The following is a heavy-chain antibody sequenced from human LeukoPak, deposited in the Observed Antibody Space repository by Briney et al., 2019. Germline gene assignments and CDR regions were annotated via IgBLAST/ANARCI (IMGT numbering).Heavy chain of an antibody. Sequence: SETLSLTCTVSGYSISSGYYWGWIRQPPGKGLEWIGSIYHSGSTYYNPSLKSRVTISVDTSKNQFSLKLSSVTAADTAVYYCARRLVRAFDIWGQGTMVTVSS. CDR3: ARRLVRAFDI. CDR1: GYSISSGYY. V-gene: IGHV4-38-2*02. J-gene: IGHJ3*02. CDR2: IYHSGST. D-gene: IGHD6-6*01.